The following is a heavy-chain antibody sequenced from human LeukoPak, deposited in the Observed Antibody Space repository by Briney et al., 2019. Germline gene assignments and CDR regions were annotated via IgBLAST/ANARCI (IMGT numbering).Heavy chain of an antibody. Sequence: SETLSLTCIVSGDSISSYYWSWIRQPPGKGLEWIGYIYYRGSTNYNPSLKSRVTISVDTSKNQFSLRLSSVTAADTAVYYCAGYDYNSAYTFDYWGQGTLVTVSS. V-gene: IGHV4-59*01. D-gene: IGHD3-22*01. CDR2: IYYRGST. CDR3: AGYDYNSAYTFDY. CDR1: GDSISSYY. J-gene: IGHJ4*02.